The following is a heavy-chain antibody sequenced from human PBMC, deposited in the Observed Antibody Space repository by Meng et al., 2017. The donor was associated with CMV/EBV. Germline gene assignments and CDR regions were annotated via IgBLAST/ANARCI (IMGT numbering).Heavy chain of an antibody. D-gene: IGHD6-13*01. CDR3: AREPSDCHSSSWCWFDP. Sequence: GESLKISCAASGFTFSSYAMHWVRQAPGKGLEWVAVISYDESNKYYADSVKGRFTISRDNSKNTLYLQMNSLRAEDTAVYYCAREPSDCHSSSWCWFDPWGQGTLVTVSS. V-gene: IGHV3-30-3*01. J-gene: IGHJ5*02. CDR2: ISYDESNK. CDR1: GFTFSSYA.